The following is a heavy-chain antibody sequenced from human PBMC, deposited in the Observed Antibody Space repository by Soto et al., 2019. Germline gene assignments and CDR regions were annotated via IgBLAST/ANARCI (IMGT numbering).Heavy chain of an antibody. Sequence: QVQLVQSGAEMKKPGSSVKVSCQSSGGTFNTYAMNWVRQAPGQGPEWMGDISPMFGAANYAPKSQGRVTITADESTGTSYMQVSSLTSEETALYFCAREVQVHTPAFVYWGQGTLVTVSS. CDR3: AREVQVHTPAFVY. D-gene: IGHD3-10*01. J-gene: IGHJ4*02. CDR1: GGTFNTYA. V-gene: IGHV1-69*19. CDR2: ISPMFGAA.